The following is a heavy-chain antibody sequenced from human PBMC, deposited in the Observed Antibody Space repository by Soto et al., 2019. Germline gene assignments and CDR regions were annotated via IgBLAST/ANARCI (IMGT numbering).Heavy chain of an antibody. CDR3: TLHGNYYDSSGYYRY. V-gene: IGHV3-53*01. D-gene: IGHD3-22*01. CDR1: GFTVSSNY. Sequence: VGSLRLSCAASGFTVSSNYMSWVRQAPGKGLEWVSVIYSGGSTYYADSVKGRFTISRDNSKNTLYLQMNSLRAEDTAVYYCTLHGNYYDSSGYYRYWGQGTLVTVSS. CDR2: IYSGGST. J-gene: IGHJ4*02.